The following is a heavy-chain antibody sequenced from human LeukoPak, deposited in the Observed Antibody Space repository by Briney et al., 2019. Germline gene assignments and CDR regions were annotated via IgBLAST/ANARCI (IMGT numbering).Heavy chain of an antibody. J-gene: IGHJ4*02. CDR1: GFTFSSYA. CDR3: ARDGVYCSGGSCFDLVDY. D-gene: IGHD2-15*01. CDR2: ISSSSSYI. V-gene: IGHV3-21*01. Sequence: GGSLRLSCAASGFTFSSYAMSWVRQAPGKGLEWVSSISSSSSYIYYADSVKGRFTISRDNAKNSLYLQMNSLRAEDTAVYYCARDGVYCSGGSCFDLVDYWGQGTLVTVSS.